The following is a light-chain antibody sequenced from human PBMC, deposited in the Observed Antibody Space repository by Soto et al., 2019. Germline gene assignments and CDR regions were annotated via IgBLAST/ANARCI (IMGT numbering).Light chain of an antibody. CDR1: QSVSSSY. CDR3: QQYGSSPPR. Sequence: ILSTQSASTQSVSPGARPTLSCRAIQSVSSSYLAWYQQKPGQAPRLLIYGASSRATGIPDRFSGSGSGTDFTITISRLEPEDFAVYYCQQYGSSPPRFGQGTKV. CDR2: GAS. V-gene: IGKV3-20*01. J-gene: IGKJ1*01.